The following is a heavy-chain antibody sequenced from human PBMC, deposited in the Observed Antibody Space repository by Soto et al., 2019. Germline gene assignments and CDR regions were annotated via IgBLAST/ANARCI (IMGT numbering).Heavy chain of an antibody. CDR2: ISYDGTTI. D-gene: IGHD4-17*01. Sequence: PGGSLRLSCEASGFTFSSHAMHWVRQAPGKGLEWVAIISYDGTTIYYGDSVKGRFTISRDNSRDTLYLQMGSLRADDTAVYFCARHVASTVTTSDWFDPWGQGTLVTVSS. J-gene: IGHJ5*02. CDR3: ARHVASTVTTSDWFDP. V-gene: IGHV3-30-3*01. CDR1: GFTFSSHA.